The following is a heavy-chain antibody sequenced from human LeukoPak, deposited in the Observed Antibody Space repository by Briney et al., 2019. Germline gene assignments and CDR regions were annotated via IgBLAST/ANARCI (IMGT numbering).Heavy chain of an antibody. J-gene: IGHJ3*02. CDR3: ARGLDYGDYADAFDI. CDR2: IYYRGGT. D-gene: IGHD4-17*01. Sequence: SQTLSLTCTVSGGSISSGVYSWSWIRQPPGKGLEWIGYIYYRGGTYYNPSLKSRVTISIDTSKSQFSLRVSSTTAADTAVYYCARGLDYGDYADAFDIWGQGTMVTVSS. V-gene: IGHV4-30-4*07. CDR1: GGSISSGVYS.